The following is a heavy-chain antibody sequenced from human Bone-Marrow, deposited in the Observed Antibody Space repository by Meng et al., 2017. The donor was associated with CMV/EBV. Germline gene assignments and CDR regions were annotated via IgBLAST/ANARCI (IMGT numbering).Heavy chain of an antibody. CDR3: ATVNGGRVGY. CDR1: GYTFTAYY. V-gene: IGHV1-2*02. J-gene: IGHJ4*02. D-gene: IGHD2-15*01. Sequence: ASVKVSCKGSGYTFTAYYIHWVRQAPGQGLEWMGWINPNSGGTNYAQKFQGRVTMTRDTSISTAYMELSRLRSDDTAVYYCATVNGGRVGYWGQGTLVTVSS. CDR2: INPNSGGT.